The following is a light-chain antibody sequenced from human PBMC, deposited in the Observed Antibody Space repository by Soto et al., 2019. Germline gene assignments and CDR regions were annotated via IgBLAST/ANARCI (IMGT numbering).Light chain of an antibody. CDR1: SSDVGGYNH. CDR2: DVN. Sequence: QSALTQPRSVSESPGQSVTISYTGSSSDVGGYNHVSWYQHHPGKAPKLMIYDVNKRPSGVPDRFSGSKSGNTASLTISGLQAEDEGDYYCCSYAGDYTLAFGGATKLTVL. J-gene: IGLJ2*01. V-gene: IGLV2-11*01. CDR3: CSYAGDYTLA.